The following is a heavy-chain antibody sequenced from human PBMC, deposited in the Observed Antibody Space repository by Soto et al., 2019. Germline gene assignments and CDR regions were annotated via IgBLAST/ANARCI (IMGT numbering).Heavy chain of an antibody. CDR3: ARVSLGGTYYDFWSGYGRYYYGMDV. V-gene: IGHV1-18*01. CDR2: ISAYNGNT. D-gene: IGHD3-3*01. J-gene: IGHJ6*02. CDR1: GYTFTSYG. Sequence: ASVKVSCKASGYTFTSYGISWVRQAPGQGLEWMGWISAYNGNTNYAQKLQGRVTMTTGTSTSTAYMELRSLRSDDTAVYYCARVSLGGTYYDFWSGYGRYYYGMDVWG.